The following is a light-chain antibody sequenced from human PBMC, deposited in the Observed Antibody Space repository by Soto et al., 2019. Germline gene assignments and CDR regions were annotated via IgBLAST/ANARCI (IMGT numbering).Light chain of an antibody. CDR2: DAS. J-gene: IGKJ1*01. Sequence: EIVLTQSPATLSLSPGERATLSCRASQSVSNYLAWYQQKPGQAPRLLIYDASNRATGIPARFSGSGFGTDLTLTISSLEPEDFAVYYCQQRSNWPPWTFGQGTKVEIK. V-gene: IGKV3-11*01. CDR1: QSVSNY. CDR3: QQRSNWPPWT.